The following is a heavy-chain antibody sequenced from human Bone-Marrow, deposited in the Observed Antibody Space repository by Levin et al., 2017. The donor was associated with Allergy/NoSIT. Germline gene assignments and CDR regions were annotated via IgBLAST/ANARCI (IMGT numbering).Heavy chain of an antibody. CDR1: GYTFTSYD. Sequence: GESLKISCKASGYTFTSYDINWVRQATGQGLEWMGWMNPNSGNTGYAQKFQGRVTLTKNTSISTAYMELSSLRSEDTAVYYCARGSVIPAATRIYGMDVWGRGTTVTVSS. D-gene: IGHD2-2*01. CDR3: ARGSVIPAATRIYGMDV. CDR2: MNPNSGNT. V-gene: IGHV1-8*01. J-gene: IGHJ6*02.